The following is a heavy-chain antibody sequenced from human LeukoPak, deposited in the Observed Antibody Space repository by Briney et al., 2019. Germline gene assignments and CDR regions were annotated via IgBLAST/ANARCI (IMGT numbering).Heavy chain of an antibody. Sequence: PSQTLSLTCAVSGGSISSGGYSWSWIRQPPGKGLEWIGYIYHSGSTNYNPSLKSRVTISVDTSKNQFSLKLSSVTAADTAVYYCASEKRSSITMVRGRLRWFDPWGQGTLVTVSS. D-gene: IGHD3-10*01. CDR3: ASEKRSSITMVRGRLRWFDP. CDR2: IYHSGST. J-gene: IGHJ5*02. CDR1: GGSISSGGYS. V-gene: IGHV4-30-2*01.